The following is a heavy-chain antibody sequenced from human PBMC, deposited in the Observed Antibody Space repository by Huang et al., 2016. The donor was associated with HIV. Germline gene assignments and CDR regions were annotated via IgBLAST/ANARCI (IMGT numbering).Heavy chain of an antibody. CDR2: INHRESP. V-gene: IGHV4-34*01. J-gene: IGHJ6*03. CDR1: GGSFSGYY. CDR3: ARGQGGYYYYYMDV. Sequence: QVQLQQWGAGLLRPSETLSLTCAVYGGSFSGYYGTWIRQPPGQGLEWIGEINHRESPNYNPPLKSRVTMAVDTSRNQVSLTLTSVTAADTAVYYCARGQGGYYYYYMDVWGKGTTVTVSS.